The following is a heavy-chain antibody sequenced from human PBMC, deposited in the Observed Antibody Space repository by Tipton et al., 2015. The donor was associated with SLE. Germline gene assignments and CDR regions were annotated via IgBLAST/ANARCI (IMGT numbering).Heavy chain of an antibody. D-gene: IGHD3/OR15-3a*01. V-gene: IGHV4-34*01. Sequence: LRLSCAVYGGSFSGYYWSWIRQPPGKGLEWIGEINHSGGTNYNPSLKSRVTISVDTSKNQFSLKLSSVTAADTAVYYCARAPGLDRDYYYYYYMDVWGKGPRSPSP. J-gene: IGHJ6*03. CDR2: INHSGGT. CDR3: ARAPGLDRDYYYYYYMDV. CDR1: GGSFSGYY.